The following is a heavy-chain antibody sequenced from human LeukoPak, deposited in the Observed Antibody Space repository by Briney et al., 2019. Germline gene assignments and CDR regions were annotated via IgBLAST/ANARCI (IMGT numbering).Heavy chain of an antibody. CDR1: GFTFSSYA. Sequence: GGSLRLSCAASGFTFSSYATSWVRQAPGKGLEWVAVISYDGSNKYYADSVKGRFTISRDNSKNTLYLQMNSLRAEDTAVYYCAKDNYWGQGTLVTVSS. V-gene: IGHV3-30*18. J-gene: IGHJ4*02. CDR3: AKDNY. CDR2: ISYDGSNK.